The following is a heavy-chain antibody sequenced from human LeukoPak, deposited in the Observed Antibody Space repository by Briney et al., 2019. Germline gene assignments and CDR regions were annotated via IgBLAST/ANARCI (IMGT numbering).Heavy chain of an antibody. Sequence: TGGSLRLSCAASGFTFSSYWMTWVRQAPGKGLEGVANIKQDGSEKYYVESVKGRFTISRDNAKNSLNLQMNSLKTEDTAVYYCTTVRNYYDSSYFDYWGQGTLVTVSS. J-gene: IGHJ4*02. CDR1: GFTFSSYW. CDR3: TTVRNYYDSSYFDY. CDR2: IKQDGSEK. D-gene: IGHD3-22*01. V-gene: IGHV3-7*05.